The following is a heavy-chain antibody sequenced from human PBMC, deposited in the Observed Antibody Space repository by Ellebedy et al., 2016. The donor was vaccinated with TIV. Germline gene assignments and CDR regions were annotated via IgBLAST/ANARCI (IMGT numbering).Heavy chain of an antibody. CDR1: GFTFGSSW. Sequence: PGGSLRLSCGASGFTFGSSWMSWVRQAPGKGLEWVATIKQDGRERYHVDSLKGRFTVSRDNAKNSLYLEMNSLSADDTAVYYCARTYSWINHWYFDLWGRGSLVTVSS. CDR2: IKQDGRER. V-gene: IGHV3-7*01. D-gene: IGHD1-26*01. CDR3: ARTYSWINHWYFDL. J-gene: IGHJ2*01.